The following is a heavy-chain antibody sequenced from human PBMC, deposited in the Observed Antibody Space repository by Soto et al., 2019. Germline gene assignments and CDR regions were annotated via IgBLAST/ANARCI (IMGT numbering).Heavy chain of an antibody. Sequence: GGSLRLSCAASGFTFSSYGMHWVRQAPGKGLEWVAVISYDGSNKYYADSVKGRFTISRDNSKNTLYLQMNSLRAEDTAVYYCAKASWIQLWLPVYWGQGTLVTVSS. J-gene: IGHJ4*02. CDR3: AKASWIQLWLPVY. CDR2: ISYDGSNK. V-gene: IGHV3-30*18. D-gene: IGHD5-18*01. CDR1: GFTFSSYG.